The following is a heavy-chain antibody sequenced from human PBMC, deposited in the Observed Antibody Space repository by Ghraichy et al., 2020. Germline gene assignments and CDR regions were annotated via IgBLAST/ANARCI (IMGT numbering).Heavy chain of an antibody. CDR1: GGTFSSYA. Sequence: SVKVSCKASGGTFSSYAISWVRQAPGQGLEWMGGIIPIFGTANYAQKFQGRVTITADKSTSTAYMELSSLRSEDTAVYYCARGRITIFGVATFWFDPWGQGTLVTVSS. V-gene: IGHV1-69*06. J-gene: IGHJ5*02. CDR2: IIPIFGTA. D-gene: IGHD3-3*01. CDR3: ARGRITIFGVATFWFDP.